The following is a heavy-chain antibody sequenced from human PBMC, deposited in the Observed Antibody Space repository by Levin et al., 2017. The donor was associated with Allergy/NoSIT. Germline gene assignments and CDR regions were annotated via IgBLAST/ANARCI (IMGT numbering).Heavy chain of an antibody. D-gene: IGHD2-2*01. J-gene: IGHJ4*02. CDR2: INHSGST. Sequence: SETLSLTCAVYGGSFSGYYWSWIRQPPGKGLEWIGEINHSGSTNYNPSLKSRVTISVDTSKNQFSLKLSSVTAADTAVYYCARVRIVVVPAAIRRSWLFDYWGQGTLVTVSS. CDR1: GGSFSGYY. CDR3: ARVRIVVVPAAIRRSWLFDY. V-gene: IGHV4-34*01.